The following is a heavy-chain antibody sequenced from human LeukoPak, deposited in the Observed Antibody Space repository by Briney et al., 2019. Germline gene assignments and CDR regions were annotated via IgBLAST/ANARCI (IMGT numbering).Heavy chain of an antibody. Sequence: LPGGSLRLSCAASGFGFINYNMNWVRQAPGKGLEWVSYIGSTSSSIRYADSVKGRFTISRDNAKSSLYLQMNSLRAEDTAVYYCARDRDYYGSGSYRYWGQGTLVTVSS. D-gene: IGHD3-10*01. CDR2: IGSTSSSI. V-gene: IGHV3-48*01. CDR3: ARDRDYYGSGSYRY. J-gene: IGHJ4*02. CDR1: GFGFINYN.